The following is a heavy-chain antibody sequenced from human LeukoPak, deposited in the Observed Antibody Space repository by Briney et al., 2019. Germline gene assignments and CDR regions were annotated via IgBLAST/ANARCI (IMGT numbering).Heavy chain of an antibody. Sequence: PGGSLRLSCAASGFTFSSYDMHWVRQATGKGLEWVSAIGTAGDTYYPGSVKGRFTIYRENAKDSLYLQMNSLRAGDTAVYYCARGGGYYDSSGYRFDPWGQGTLVTVSS. CDR2: IGTAGDT. V-gene: IGHV3-13*01. CDR3: ARGGGYYDSSGYRFDP. CDR1: GFTFSSYD. D-gene: IGHD3-22*01. J-gene: IGHJ5*02.